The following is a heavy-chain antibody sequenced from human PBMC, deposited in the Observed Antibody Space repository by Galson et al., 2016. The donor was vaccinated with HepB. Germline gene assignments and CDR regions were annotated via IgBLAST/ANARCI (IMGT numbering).Heavy chain of an antibody. Sequence: QSGAEVKKPGESLKISCKTSGYNFTNSWIGWVRQLPGKGLEWMGIIYPGGSDTRYNPAFQGQVTFSADKSISTADLKWSSLKATDTAMYYCARHGSSGYFYAWYFFDQWGQGTLVTVSS. CDR2: IYPGGSDT. D-gene: IGHD3-22*01. V-gene: IGHV5-51*01. J-gene: IGHJ4*02. CDR1: GYNFTNSW. CDR3: ARHGSSGYFYAWYFFDQ.